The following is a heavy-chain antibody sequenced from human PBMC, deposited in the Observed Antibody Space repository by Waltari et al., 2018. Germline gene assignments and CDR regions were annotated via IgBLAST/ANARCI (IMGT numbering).Heavy chain of an antibody. CDR3: ARPAVRGYSGYGEPGGFDY. CDR1: GYSFTSYW. D-gene: IGHD5-12*01. CDR2: IYPGDSDT. Sequence: EVQLVQSGAEVKKPGESLKISCTGSGYSFTSYWIGWVRQLPGKGREWMGIIYPGDSDTRYSPSFQGQVTISADKSISTAYLQWSSLKASDTAMYYCARPAVRGYSGYGEPGGFDYWGQGTLVTVSS. V-gene: IGHV5-51*03. J-gene: IGHJ4*02.